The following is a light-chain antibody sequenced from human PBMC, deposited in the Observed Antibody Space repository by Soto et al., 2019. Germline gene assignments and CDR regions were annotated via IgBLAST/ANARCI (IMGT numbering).Light chain of an antibody. Sequence: EIVLTQSPATLSSFPGDRVTLSCRPSQAVNTRLAWYQHKPRQAPRLLIYLASNRAAGVPARFSGSGSGKDFTLPRSSLQSVYFAVYYCQQYNLWPLTLGGGTKVDIK. V-gene: IGKV3D-15*01. CDR3: QQYNLWPLT. J-gene: IGKJ4*01. CDR2: LAS. CDR1: QAVNTR.